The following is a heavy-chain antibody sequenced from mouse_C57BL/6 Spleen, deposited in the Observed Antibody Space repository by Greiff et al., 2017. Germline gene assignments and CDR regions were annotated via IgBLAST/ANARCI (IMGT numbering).Heavy chain of an antibody. Sequence: EVMLVESGGDLVKPGGSLKLSCAASGFTFSSYGMSWVRQTPDKRLEWVATISSGGSYTYYPDSVKGRITISRDNAKNTLYLQMSSLKSEDTAMYYCARHGYYGSSPNWYFDVWGTGTTVTVSS. J-gene: IGHJ1*03. D-gene: IGHD1-1*01. CDR1: GFTFSSYG. CDR3: ARHGYYGSSPNWYFDV. CDR2: ISSGGSYT. V-gene: IGHV5-6*01.